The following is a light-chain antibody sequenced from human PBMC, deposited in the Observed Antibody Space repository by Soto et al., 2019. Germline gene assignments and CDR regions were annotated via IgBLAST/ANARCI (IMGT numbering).Light chain of an antibody. V-gene: IGLV4-69*01. CDR3: QTWGTGIHVV. CDR2: LDSDGSH. Sequence: QLVLTQSPSASASLGASVKLTCTLSSGHSSYAIAWHQQQPEKGPRYLMKLDSDGSHTKGDAIPDRFSGSSSGAERYLTISSLQSEDWADYYCQTWGTGIHVVFGGGTKVTVL. J-gene: IGLJ2*01. CDR1: SGHSSYA.